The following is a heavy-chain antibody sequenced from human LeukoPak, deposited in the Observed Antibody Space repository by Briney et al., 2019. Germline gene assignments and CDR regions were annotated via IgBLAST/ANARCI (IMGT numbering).Heavy chain of an antibody. J-gene: IGHJ4*02. V-gene: IGHV4-39*07. Sequence: SETLSLTCTVSGGSISSSSYYWGWIRQPPGKGLEWIGSIYYSGSTNYNPSLKSRVTISVDTSKNQFSLKLSSVTAADTAVYYCARGIHPHYWGQGTLVTVSS. CDR3: ARGIHPHY. CDR1: GGSISSSSYY. CDR2: IYYSGST. D-gene: IGHD2-21*01.